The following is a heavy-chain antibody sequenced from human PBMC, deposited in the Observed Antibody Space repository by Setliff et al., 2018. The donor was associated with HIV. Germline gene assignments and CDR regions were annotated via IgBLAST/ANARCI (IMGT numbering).Heavy chain of an antibody. V-gene: IGHV4-39*01. Sequence: SETLSLTCTVSGGSISSSSYYWGWIRQPPGKGLEWIGSIYYSGSTYYNPSLKTRVTISVDTSKNQFSLKLSSVTAADTAVYHCARGSRNYYGSGALDYWGQGTLVTVSS. CDR1: GGSISSSSYY. CDR3: ARGSRNYYGSGALDY. CDR2: IYYSGST. D-gene: IGHD3-10*01. J-gene: IGHJ4*02.